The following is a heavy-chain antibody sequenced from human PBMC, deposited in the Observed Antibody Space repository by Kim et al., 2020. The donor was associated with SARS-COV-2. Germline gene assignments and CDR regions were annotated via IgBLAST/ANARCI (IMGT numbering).Heavy chain of an antibody. V-gene: IGHV3-74*01. Sequence: GGSLRLSCAASGFTFSSYSMHWVRQVPGKGLVWVSRIYSDGTTTNYADSVKGRFTISRDNAKNTLYLEMNSLRAEDTAVYYCARGGNTSSRMAFDCWGQGTPVTVSS. CDR1: GFTFSSYS. CDR2: IYSDGTTT. CDR3: ARGGNTSSRMAFDC. J-gene: IGHJ4*02. D-gene: IGHD6-13*01.